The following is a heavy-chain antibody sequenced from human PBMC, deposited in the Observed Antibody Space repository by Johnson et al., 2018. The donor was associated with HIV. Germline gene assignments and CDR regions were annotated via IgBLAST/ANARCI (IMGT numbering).Heavy chain of an antibody. CDR1: GFRFDDYG. J-gene: IGHJ3*02. Sequence: VQLVESGGTVVRPGGSLRLSCAVSGFRFDDYGMSWVRQAPGKGLEWVSGINWNGGSTGYVDSVKGRFIISRENAKNSLYLQMNSLRVEDTALYYCASQGAPAFDIWGQGTMVTVSS. CDR2: INWNGGST. V-gene: IGHV3-20*04. CDR3: ASQGAPAFDI.